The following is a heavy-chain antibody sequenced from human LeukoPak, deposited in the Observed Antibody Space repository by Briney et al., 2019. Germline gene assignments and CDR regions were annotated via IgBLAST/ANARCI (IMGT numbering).Heavy chain of an antibody. CDR1: GFTFSSYA. V-gene: IGHV3-64*01. Sequence: GGSLRLSCAASGFTFSSYAMYWVRQAPGKGLEYVSAISSNGGSTYYANSVKGRFTISRDNSKNTLYLQMGSLRAEDMAVYYCASGYSYGPWDYWGQGTLVTVSS. CDR3: ASGYSYGPWDY. D-gene: IGHD5-18*01. J-gene: IGHJ4*02. CDR2: ISSNGGST.